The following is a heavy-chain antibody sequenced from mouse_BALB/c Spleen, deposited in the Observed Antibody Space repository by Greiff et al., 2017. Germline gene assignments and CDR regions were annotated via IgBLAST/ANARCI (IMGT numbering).Heavy chain of an antibody. CDR2: ISNGGGST. CDR3: ARGVTTTWFAY. CDR1: GFTFSSYT. Sequence: EVQGVESGGGLVQPGGSLKLSCAASGFTFSSYTMSWVRQTPEKRLEWVAYISNGGGSTYYPDTVKGRFTISRDNAKNTLYLQMSSLKSEDTAMYYCARGVTTTWFAYWGQGTLVTVSA. V-gene: IGHV5-12-2*01. J-gene: IGHJ3*01. D-gene: IGHD2-2*01.